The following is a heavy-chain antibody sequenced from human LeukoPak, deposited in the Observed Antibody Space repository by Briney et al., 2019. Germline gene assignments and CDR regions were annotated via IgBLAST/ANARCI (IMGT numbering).Heavy chain of an antibody. Sequence: GGTLRLSCAASGFTFSSYGMSWVRQAPGKGLEWVSAISGSGGSTYYADSVKGRFTISRDNSKNTLYLQMNSLRAGDTAVYYCARGDCSGGSCYLSLTTIDYWGQGTLVTVSS. J-gene: IGHJ4*02. CDR1: GFTFSSYG. CDR2: ISGSGGST. D-gene: IGHD2-15*01. CDR3: ARGDCSGGSCYLSLTTIDY. V-gene: IGHV3-23*01.